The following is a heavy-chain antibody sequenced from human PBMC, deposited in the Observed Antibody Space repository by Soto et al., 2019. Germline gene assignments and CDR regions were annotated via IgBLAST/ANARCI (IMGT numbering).Heavy chain of an antibody. J-gene: IGHJ4*02. CDR3: ARAAYCGGDCRPGYFDY. CDR2: ISYDGSNK. V-gene: IGHV3-30-3*01. D-gene: IGHD2-21*02. Sequence: QVQLVESGGAVVQPGRPLSLSGAAPEFPFSSYAMHWVRQAQAKGRKWVAVISYDGSNKNYADSVKGRFTISRDNSKNTLYLQMNSLRAQDTAVYYCARAAYCGGDCRPGYFDYWGQGTLVTVSS. CDR1: EFPFSSYA.